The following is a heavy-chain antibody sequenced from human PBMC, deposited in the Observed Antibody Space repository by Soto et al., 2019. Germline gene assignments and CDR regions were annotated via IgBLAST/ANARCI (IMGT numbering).Heavy chain of an antibody. V-gene: IGHV1-69*08. CDR1: GGSFSSFT. D-gene: IGHD1-1*01. CDR3: TTLGP. Sequence: QVQLVQSGAEVKKPGSSVKVSCKLSGGSFSSFTITWVRQAPGQGLQWMGRITPILGTSNFAQMFQGRITITADKATSTAYMELSSLKSEDTAVNYFTTLGPWGQGTLVIVSS. CDR2: ITPILGTS. J-gene: IGHJ5*02.